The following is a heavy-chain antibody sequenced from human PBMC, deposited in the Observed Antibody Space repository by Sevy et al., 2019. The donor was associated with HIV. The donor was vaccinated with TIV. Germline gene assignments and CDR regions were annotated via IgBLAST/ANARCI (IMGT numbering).Heavy chain of an antibody. CDR1: GFTLTNAW. V-gene: IGHV3-15*07. D-gene: IGHD1-7*01. Sequence: GGSLRLSCTASGFTLTNAWMNWVRQVPGKGLEWVGRIKSETYSGTTDDAAPVKGRFTISRDDSDNTLYLQMNSLKTEDTAVYYCASDIGLQRELLGARFFDSWGQGTLVTVSS. J-gene: IGHJ4*02. CDR3: ASDIGLQRELLGARFFDS. CDR2: IKSETYSGTT.